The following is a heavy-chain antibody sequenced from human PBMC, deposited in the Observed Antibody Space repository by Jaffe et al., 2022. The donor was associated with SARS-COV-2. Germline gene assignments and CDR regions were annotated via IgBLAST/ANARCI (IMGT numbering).Heavy chain of an antibody. D-gene: IGHD5-18*01. CDR1: GFTFDDYA. CDR2: ISWNSGSI. CDR3: AKLGYSYGLYYFDY. J-gene: IGHJ4*02. V-gene: IGHV3-9*01. Sequence: EVQLVESGGGLVQPGRSLRLSCAASGFTFDDYAMHWVRQAPGKGLEWVSGISWNSGSIGYADSVKGRFTISRDNAKNSLYLQMNSLRAEDTALYYCAKLGYSYGLYYFDYWGQGTLVTVSS.